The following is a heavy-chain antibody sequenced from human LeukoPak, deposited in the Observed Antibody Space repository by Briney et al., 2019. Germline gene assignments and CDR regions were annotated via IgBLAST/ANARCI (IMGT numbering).Heavy chain of an antibody. V-gene: IGHV1-2*02. CDR3: ARKSQGALHY. CDR1: GYTFTDYY. CDR2: VNPSSGAT. D-gene: IGHD3-16*01. J-gene: IGHJ4*02. Sequence: ASVKVSCKASGYTFTDYYMHWVRQAPGQGREWMGWVNPSSGATRYLQKFQGRVTMTRDTSISTAYMELSRLTSDDTAVYYCARKSQGALHYWGQGALVTVSS.